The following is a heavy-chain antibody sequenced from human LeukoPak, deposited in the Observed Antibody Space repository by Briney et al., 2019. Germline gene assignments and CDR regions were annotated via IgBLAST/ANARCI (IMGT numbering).Heavy chain of an antibody. Sequence: GRSLRLSCAASGFTFSSYGMHWVRQAPGKGLEWVGVIWYDGSNKYYADSVKGRFTISRDNSKNTLYLQMDSLRAEDTAVYYCARDADLQGYSSSVFDYWGQGTLVTVSS. CDR2: IWYDGSNK. CDR1: GFTFSSYG. V-gene: IGHV3-33*01. D-gene: IGHD6-6*01. CDR3: ARDADLQGYSSSVFDY. J-gene: IGHJ4*02.